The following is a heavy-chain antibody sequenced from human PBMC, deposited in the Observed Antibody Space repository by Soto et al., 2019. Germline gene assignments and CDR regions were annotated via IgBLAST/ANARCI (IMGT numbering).Heavy chain of an antibody. D-gene: IGHD6-25*01. Sequence: LRLSCAASGFTFSSYAMGWVRRAPGKGLEWVSTISGSGGSTYYADSVKGRFTISRDSSKNTLYLQMNSLRAEDTAVYYCAKSDPSGSFNDYWGQGTLVTVSS. V-gene: IGHV3-23*01. J-gene: IGHJ4*02. CDR2: ISGSGGST. CDR3: AKSDPSGSFNDY. CDR1: GFTFSSYA.